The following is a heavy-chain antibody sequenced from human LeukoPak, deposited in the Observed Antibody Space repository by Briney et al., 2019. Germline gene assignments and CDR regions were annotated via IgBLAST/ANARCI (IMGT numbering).Heavy chain of an antibody. Sequence: PGGSLRLSCAASGFTFSYYSMNWVRQAPGKGLEWVSSIPSSGNYFYYADSLKGRFTISRDNAKNSLYLQMNSLRAEDTAIYYCARGRLEWLLPFDYWGQGTLVTVSS. J-gene: IGHJ4*02. CDR1: GFTFSYYS. V-gene: IGHV3-21*01. D-gene: IGHD3-3*01. CDR2: IPSSGNYF. CDR3: ARGRLEWLLPFDY.